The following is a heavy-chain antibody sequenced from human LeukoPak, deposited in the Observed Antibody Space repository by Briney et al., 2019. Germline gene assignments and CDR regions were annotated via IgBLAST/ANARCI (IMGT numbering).Heavy chain of an antibody. J-gene: IGHJ3*02. Sequence: PETLSLTCTVSGGSISSYYWSWIRQPPGKGLEWIGYIYYSGSTNYNPSLKSRVTISVDTSKNQFSLKLSSVTAADTAVYYCARGGYYDKEAFDIWGQGTRVTVSS. CDR3: ARGGYYDKEAFDI. CDR1: GGSISSYY. V-gene: IGHV4-59*01. CDR2: IYYSGST. D-gene: IGHD3-22*01.